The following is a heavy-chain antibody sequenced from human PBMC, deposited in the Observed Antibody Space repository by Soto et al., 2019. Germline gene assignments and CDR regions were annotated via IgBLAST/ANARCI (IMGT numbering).Heavy chain of an antibody. J-gene: IGHJ5*02. CDR3: ARPTIFGWFGP. Sequence: QVQLQESGPGLVKPPETLSLTCTVSGGSITTYYWSWIRQPPGKGLEWIGYIFDGGSTNYNPSLTRRVTMLVDASKNQVSLKLNSVTAADTAVYYCARPTIFGWFGPWGQGTLVTVSS. V-gene: IGHV4-59*01. CDR1: GGSITTYY. D-gene: IGHD3-3*01. CDR2: IFDGGST.